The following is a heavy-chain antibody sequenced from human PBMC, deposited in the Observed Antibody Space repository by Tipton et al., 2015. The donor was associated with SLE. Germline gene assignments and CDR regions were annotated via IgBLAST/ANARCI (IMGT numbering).Heavy chain of an antibody. J-gene: IGHJ6*03. V-gene: IGHV4-59*01. CDR2: IYYSGST. CDR1: GGSISSYY. D-gene: IGHD3-22*01. CDR3: ARSRVVVALEYYYYMDV. Sequence: PGLVKPSETLSLTCTVSGGSISSYYWSWIRQPPGKGLEWIGYIYYSGSTNYNPPLKSRVTISVDTSKNQFSLKLSSVTAADTAVYYCARSRVVVALEYYYYMDVWGKGTTVTVSS.